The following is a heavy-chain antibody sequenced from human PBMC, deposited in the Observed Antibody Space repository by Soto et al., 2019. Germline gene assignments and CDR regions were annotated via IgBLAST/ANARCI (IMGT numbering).Heavy chain of an antibody. CDR1: GFTFSSYA. Sequence: LRLSCAASGFTFSSYAMSWVRQAPGKGLEWVSAISGSGGSTYYADSVKGRFAISRDNSKNTLYLQMNSLRAEDTAVYYCAKSLRTTSYYYDSSGYYGDWGQGTLVTVSS. CDR3: AKSLRTTSYYYDSSGYYGD. D-gene: IGHD3-22*01. J-gene: IGHJ4*02. CDR2: ISGSGGST. V-gene: IGHV3-23*01.